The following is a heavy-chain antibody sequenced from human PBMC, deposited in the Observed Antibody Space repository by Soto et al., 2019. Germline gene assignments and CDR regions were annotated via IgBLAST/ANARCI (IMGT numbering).Heavy chain of an antibody. D-gene: IGHD3-3*01. Sequence: QLQLQESGPGLVKPSETLSLTCTVSGGSISSSSYYWGWIRQPPGKGLEWIGSIYYSGSTYYNPSLKSRVTTSVDTSKNQFSLKLSSVTAADTAVYYCARVCRSGDDRSYFVYWGQGTLVTVSS. CDR2: IYYSGST. CDR1: GGSISSSSYY. V-gene: IGHV4-39*01. J-gene: IGHJ4*02. CDR3: ARVCRSGDDRSYFVY.